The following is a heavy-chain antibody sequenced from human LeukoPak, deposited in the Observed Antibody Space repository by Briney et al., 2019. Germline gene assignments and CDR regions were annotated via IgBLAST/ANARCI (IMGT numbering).Heavy chain of an antibody. CDR3: ARPSSEGARDAFDI. CDR2: ISGYNGNT. J-gene: IGHJ3*02. D-gene: IGHD1-26*01. V-gene: IGHV1-18*01. Sequence: ASVKVSCKASSYTFTRYGISWVRQAPGQGLEWMGWISGYNGNTNYAQKFLGRVSMTADTSTSTTYMELRSLRSDDTAVYYCARPSSEGARDAFDIWGQGTKVTVSS. CDR1: SYTFTRYG.